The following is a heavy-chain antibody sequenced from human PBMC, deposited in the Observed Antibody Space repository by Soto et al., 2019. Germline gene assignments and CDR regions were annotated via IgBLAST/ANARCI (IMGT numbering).Heavy chain of an antibody. J-gene: IGHJ6*03. D-gene: IGHD6-13*01. CDR2: IYYSGST. V-gene: IGHV4-59*08. CDR3: ARRTEAAAGTYYYYYMDV. CDR1: GGSISSYY. Sequence: SETLSLTCTVSGGSISSYYWSWIRQPPGKGLEWIGYIYYSGSTNYNPSLKSRVTISVDTSKNQFSLKLSSVTAADTAVYYCARRTEAAAGTYYYYYMDVWGKGTTVTVSS.